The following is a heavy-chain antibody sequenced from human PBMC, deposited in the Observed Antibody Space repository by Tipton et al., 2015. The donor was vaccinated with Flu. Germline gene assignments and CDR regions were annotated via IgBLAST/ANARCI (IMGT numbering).Heavy chain of an antibody. J-gene: IGHJ5*02. D-gene: IGHD6-19*01. V-gene: IGHV3-30*04. CDR2: ISYDGSNK. CDR1: GFTFSSYA. Sequence: RSLRLSCAASGFTFSSYAMHWVRQAPGKGLEWVAVISYDGSNKYYADSVKGRFTISRDNSKNTLYLQMNSLRAEDTAVYYCARGWLVPRWFDPWGQGTLVTVSS. CDR3: ARGWLVPRWFDP.